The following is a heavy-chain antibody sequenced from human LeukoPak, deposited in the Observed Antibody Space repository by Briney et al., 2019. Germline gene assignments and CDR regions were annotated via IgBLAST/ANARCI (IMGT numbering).Heavy chain of an antibody. J-gene: IGHJ5*01. CDR3: ARVIRSAHCSGGSCYPEWFDS. Sequence: PERSLRLSCAASGFTFNNSGMHWVRQAPGKGLEWVAVIWYGGSGSNKYYADSVKGRFTISRDNPKNTLYLQMNSLRAEDTAIYYCARVIRSAHCSGGSCYPEWFDSWGQGTLVPVSS. D-gene: IGHD2-15*01. CDR2: IWYGGSGSNK. CDR1: GFTFNNSG. V-gene: IGHV3-33*08.